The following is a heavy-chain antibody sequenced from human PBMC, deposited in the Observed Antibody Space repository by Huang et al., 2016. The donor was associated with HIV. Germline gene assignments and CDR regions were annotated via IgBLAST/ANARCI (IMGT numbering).Heavy chain of an antibody. CDR2: INQSGTT. CDR1: GGSVFGHY. V-gene: IGHV4-34*01. CDR3: ARSDSDSGGNDGFDP. D-gene: IGHD2-15*01. J-gene: IGHJ5*02. Sequence: QVQLQQWGAGLLKPSETLSLTCAVNGGSVFGHYWSWIRQPPGKGLEWIAEINQSGTTNYNPSLKRRVSISVDISHNQVSLKRASETAADRAIYYCARSDSDSGGNDGFDPWGQGNPVTVSS.